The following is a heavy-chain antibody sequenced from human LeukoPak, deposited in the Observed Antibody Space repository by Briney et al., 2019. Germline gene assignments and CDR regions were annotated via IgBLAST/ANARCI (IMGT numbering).Heavy chain of an antibody. Sequence: ASVKVSCKASGYIFTSYDINWVRQATGQGLEWMGWMNPNSGNTGYTQKLQGRVTMTRNTSISTAYMELSSLRSEDTAVENCARGRGSGHKGNWFDPWGQGTQVTVSS. CDR2: MNPNSGNT. V-gene: IGHV1-8*01. CDR3: ARGRGSGHKGNWFDP. J-gene: IGHJ5*02. CDR1: GYIFTSYD. D-gene: IGHD6-19*01.